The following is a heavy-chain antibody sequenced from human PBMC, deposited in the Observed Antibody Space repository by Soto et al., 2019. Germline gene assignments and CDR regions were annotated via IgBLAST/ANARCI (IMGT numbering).Heavy chain of an antibody. Sequence: GEPSETLSLTCTVSGGSINSGNYYWTWIRQHPGKGLEWIAYIYYTGSTYYNPSHKSRVTISLDTSKNQFSLKLSSVTAADTAVYYCARVGGRIAARPFIWGQGTLVTVSS. CDR2: IYYTGST. D-gene: IGHD6-6*01. J-gene: IGHJ4*02. CDR1: GGSINSGNYY. V-gene: IGHV4-31*03. CDR3: ARVGGRIAARPFI.